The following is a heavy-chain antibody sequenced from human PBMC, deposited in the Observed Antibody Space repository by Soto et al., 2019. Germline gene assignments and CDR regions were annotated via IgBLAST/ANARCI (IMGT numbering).Heavy chain of an antibody. D-gene: IGHD6-19*01. CDR2: IYYSGST. Sequence: QLQLQESGPGLVKPSETLSLTCTVSGGSISSSSYYWGWIRQPPGKGLEWIGSIYYSGSTYYNPSLKSRVTISVDTSKNQFSLKLSSVTAADTAVYYCARYSSGWLGYFDYWGQGTLVTVSS. J-gene: IGHJ4*02. CDR3: ARYSSGWLGYFDY. V-gene: IGHV4-39*01. CDR1: GGSISSSSYY.